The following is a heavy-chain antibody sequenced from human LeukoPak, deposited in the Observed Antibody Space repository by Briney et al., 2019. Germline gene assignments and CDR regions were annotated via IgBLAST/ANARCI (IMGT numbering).Heavy chain of an antibody. CDR3: AREGYYYDSSGYYENIIDY. CDR2: IYYSGST. D-gene: IGHD3-22*01. Sequence: SETLSLTCTVSGGSISSGGYYWSWIRQHPGKGLEWIGYIYYSGSTYYNPSHKSRVTISVDTSKNQFSLKLSSVTAADTAVHYCAREGYYYDSSGYYENIIDYWGQGTLVTVSS. CDR1: GGSISSGGYY. V-gene: IGHV4-31*03. J-gene: IGHJ4*02.